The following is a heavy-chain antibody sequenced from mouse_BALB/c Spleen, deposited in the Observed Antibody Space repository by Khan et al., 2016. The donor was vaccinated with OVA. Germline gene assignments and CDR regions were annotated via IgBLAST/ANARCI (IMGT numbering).Heavy chain of an antibody. J-gene: IGHJ1*01. V-gene: IGHV5-17*02. D-gene: IGHD2-4*01. CDR3: ARSLITTWYFDV. CDR2: ISSGSATI. Sequence: EVELVESGGGLVQPGGSRKLSCAASGFTFSSFGMHWVRQAPEKGLEWVAYISSGSATIYYADIVKGRFTISRDNPKNTLFLQITSLRSEDTAIYYCARSLITTWYFDVWGAGTTVTVSS. CDR1: GFTFSSFG.